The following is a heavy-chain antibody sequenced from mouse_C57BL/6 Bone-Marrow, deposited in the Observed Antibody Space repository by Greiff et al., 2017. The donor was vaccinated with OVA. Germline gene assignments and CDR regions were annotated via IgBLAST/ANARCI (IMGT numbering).Heavy chain of an antibody. V-gene: IGHV2-2*01. CDR2: IWSGGST. CDR3: ASYYDYDAWFAY. Sequence: VHLVESGPGLVQPSQSLSITCTVSGFSLTSFGVHWVRQSPGKGLEWLGVIWSGGSTDYNAAFISRLSISKDNSKSQVFFKMNSLQAEDTAIYYCASYYDYDAWFAYWGQGTLVTVSA. D-gene: IGHD2-4*01. J-gene: IGHJ3*01. CDR1: GFSLTSFG.